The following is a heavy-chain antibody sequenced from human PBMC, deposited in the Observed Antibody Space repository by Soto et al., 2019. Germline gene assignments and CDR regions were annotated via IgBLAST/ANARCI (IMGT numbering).Heavy chain of an antibody. J-gene: IGHJ6*04. Sequence: VQLLESGGGLVQPGGSLRLSCTASGFTFSSYAMSWVRQAPGKGLEWVSAISGSGGSTYYADSVKGRFTISRDNSKNTLYLQMNSPRAEDTAVYYCAKAPEDKYCSGGSCYPLDVWGKGTTVTVSS. V-gene: IGHV3-23*01. CDR2: ISGSGGST. CDR1: GFTFSSYA. D-gene: IGHD2-15*01. CDR3: AKAPEDKYCSGGSCYPLDV.